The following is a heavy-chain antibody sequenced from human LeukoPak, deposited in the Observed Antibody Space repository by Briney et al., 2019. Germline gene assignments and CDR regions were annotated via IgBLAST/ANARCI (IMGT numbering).Heavy chain of an antibody. Sequence: GRSLRLSCAASGFTFSSYAMHRVRQAPGKGLEWVAVISYDGSNKYYADSVKGRFTISRDNSKNTLYLQMNSLRAEDTAVYYCARGGFTGTKPFDYWGQGTLVTVSS. J-gene: IGHJ4*02. D-gene: IGHD1-1*01. CDR2: ISYDGSNK. CDR1: GFTFSSYA. CDR3: ARGGFTGTKPFDY. V-gene: IGHV3-30*04.